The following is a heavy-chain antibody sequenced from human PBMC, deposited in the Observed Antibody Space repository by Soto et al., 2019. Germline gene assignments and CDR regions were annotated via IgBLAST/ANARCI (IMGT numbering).Heavy chain of an antibody. CDR2: IYYSGST. J-gene: IGHJ5*02. D-gene: IGHD3-3*01. V-gene: IGHV4-59*08. CDR1: GGSISSYY. Sequence: SETLSLTCTVSGGSISSYYWSWIRQPPGKGLEWIGYIYYSGSTNYNPSLKSRGTISVDTSKNQFSLKLSSVTAADTAVYYCARSQRKRAQYDFWSGYEKTDEIWFDPWGQGTLVTVSS. CDR3: ARSQRKRAQYDFWSGYEKTDEIWFDP.